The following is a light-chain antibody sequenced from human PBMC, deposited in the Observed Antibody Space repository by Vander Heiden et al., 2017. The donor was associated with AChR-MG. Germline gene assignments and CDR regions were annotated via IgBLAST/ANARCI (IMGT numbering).Light chain of an antibody. Sequence: QSALTQPASVSGSPGQSITIVCPGTSRDLGSYDLFPWYQHHPGKGPKLLIYEVDKRPSGVSPRFFGSKAGNTASLTISGLHSEDESDYVCCAYAGSRNFWIFGGGTKLTVL. CDR3: CAYAGSRNFWI. J-gene: IGLJ2*01. V-gene: IGLV2-23*02. CDR2: EVD. CDR1: SRDLGSYDL.